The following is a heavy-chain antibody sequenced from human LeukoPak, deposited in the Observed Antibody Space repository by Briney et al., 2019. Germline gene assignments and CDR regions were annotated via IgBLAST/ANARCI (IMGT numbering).Heavy chain of an antibody. CDR3: ARGNEYYFDY. Sequence: SVTVSCKASGGTFSSYAISWVRQAPGQGLEWVGGIIPIFGTANYAQKFQGRVTITADESTSTAYMELSSLRSEDTAVYYCARGNEYYFDYWGQGTLVTVSS. CDR2: IIPIFGTA. V-gene: IGHV1-69*13. CDR1: GGTFSSYA. J-gene: IGHJ4*02.